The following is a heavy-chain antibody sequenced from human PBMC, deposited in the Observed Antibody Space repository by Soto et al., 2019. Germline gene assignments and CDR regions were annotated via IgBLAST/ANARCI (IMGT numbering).Heavy chain of an antibody. D-gene: IGHD3-22*01. CDR1: GGTFSRYA. CDR3: ARDKEEYSSVFRWIDT. V-gene: IGHV1-69*11. CDR2: IIPILDTT. J-gene: IGHJ5*02. Sequence: WASVKVSCKASGGTFSRYAISWLRQAPGQGLEWIGNIIPILDTTNYAQNFQGRVTIKADESTSTAYMELSSLRSEDTAVYYCARDKEEYSSVFRWIDTWGQGTLVTVSS.